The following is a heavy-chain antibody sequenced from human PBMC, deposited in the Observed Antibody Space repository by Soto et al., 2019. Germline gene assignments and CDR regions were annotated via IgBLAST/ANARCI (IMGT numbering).Heavy chain of an antibody. CDR2: IYYSGST. J-gene: IGHJ4*02. Sequence: PSETLSLTCTVSGGSISSSIYYWGWIRHPPGKGLEWIGSIYYSGSTYYNPSLKSRVTISVDTSKNQFSLKLSSVTAADTAVYYCASGDSSGYYYEGVFDYWGQGTLVTVSS. D-gene: IGHD3-22*01. V-gene: IGHV4-39*01. CDR1: GGSISSSIYY. CDR3: ASGDSSGYYYEGVFDY.